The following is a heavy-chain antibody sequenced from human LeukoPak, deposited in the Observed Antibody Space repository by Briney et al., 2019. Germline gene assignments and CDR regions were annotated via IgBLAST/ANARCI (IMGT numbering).Heavy chain of an antibody. CDR1: GDSMSSSHYC. CDR3: ARVPNDYGDFFFDY. J-gene: IGHJ4*02. D-gene: IGHD4-17*01. Sequence: SETLSLTCTVSGDSMSSSHYCWGWIRQPPGKGLEWIGSIYYSGSTYYNPSLKSRVTISLDTSKNHFSLKLSSVTAADTAVYYCARVPNDYGDFFFDYWGQGTLVTVSS. V-gene: IGHV4-39*07. CDR2: IYYSGST.